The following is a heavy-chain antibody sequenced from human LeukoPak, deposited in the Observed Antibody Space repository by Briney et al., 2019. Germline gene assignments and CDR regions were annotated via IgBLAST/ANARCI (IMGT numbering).Heavy chain of an antibody. V-gene: IGHV3-30*18. Sequence: GGSLRLSCAASGFTFSSYGMHWVRQAPGKGLEWVAVISYDGSNKYYADSVKGRFTISRDNSKNTLYLQMNSLRAEDTAVYYCAKVAGGSSWSSFDYWGQGTLVTVSS. CDR1: GFTFSSYG. CDR3: AKVAGGSSWSSFDY. CDR2: ISYDGSNK. J-gene: IGHJ4*02. D-gene: IGHD6-13*01.